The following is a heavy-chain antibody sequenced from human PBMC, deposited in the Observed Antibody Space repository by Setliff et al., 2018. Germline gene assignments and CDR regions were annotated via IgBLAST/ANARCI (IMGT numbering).Heavy chain of an antibody. D-gene: IGHD3-10*01. Sequence: SETLSLTCSVSGGSITSGGGFYWAWIRQPPGKELEWIGSFYSFGSIYYSPSLKNRVTISGDTSSNQFSLNLNSVTAADTAVYYCAGYQGSGSNYKVVNWFDPWGQGTLVTVS. V-gene: IGHV4-39*01. CDR1: GGSITSGGGFY. CDR3: AGYQGSGSNYKVVNWFDP. CDR2: FYSFGSI. J-gene: IGHJ5*02.